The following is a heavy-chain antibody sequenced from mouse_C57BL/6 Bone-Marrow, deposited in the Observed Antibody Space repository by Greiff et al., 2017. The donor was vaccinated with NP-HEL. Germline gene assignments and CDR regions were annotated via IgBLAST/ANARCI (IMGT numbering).Heavy chain of an antibody. Sequence: DVMLVESGGGLVQPGGSLSLSCAASGFTFTDYYMSWVRQPPGKALEWLGFIRNKANGYTTEYSASVKGRFTISRDNSQSILYLQMNALRAEDSATYYCARYTGVWYFDVWGTGTTVTVSS. V-gene: IGHV7-3*01. J-gene: IGHJ1*03. CDR1: GFTFTDYY. CDR3: ARYTGVWYFDV. D-gene: IGHD4-1*01. CDR2: IRNKANGYTT.